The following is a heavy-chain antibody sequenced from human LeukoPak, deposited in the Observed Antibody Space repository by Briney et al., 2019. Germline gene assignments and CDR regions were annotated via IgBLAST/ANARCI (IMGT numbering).Heavy chain of an antibody. CDR1: GFTFSSYG. V-gene: IGHV3-23*01. CDR2: ISGSGGST. CDR3: ARRRDSGSLQHFDY. D-gene: IGHD1-26*01. Sequence: GGLRLSCAASGFTFSSYGMSWVRQAPGKGLEWVSAISGSGGSTYYADSVKGRFTISRDNAKNSLYLQMNSLRAEDTAVYYCARRRDSGSLQHFDYWGQGTLVTVSS. J-gene: IGHJ4*02.